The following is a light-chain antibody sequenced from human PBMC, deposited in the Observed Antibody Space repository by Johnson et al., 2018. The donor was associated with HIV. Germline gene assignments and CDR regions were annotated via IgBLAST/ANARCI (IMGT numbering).Light chain of an antibody. CDR3: GTWDSSLSAGI. Sequence: QSVLTQPPSVSAAPGQKVTISCSGSSSNIGNNYVSWYQQLPGTAPKLLIYENNKRPSGIPDRFSGSKSGTSATLGITGLQTGAEADYYGGTWDSSLSAGIFGTGTKVTVL. CDR2: ENN. J-gene: IGLJ1*01. CDR1: SSNIGNNY. V-gene: IGLV1-51*02.